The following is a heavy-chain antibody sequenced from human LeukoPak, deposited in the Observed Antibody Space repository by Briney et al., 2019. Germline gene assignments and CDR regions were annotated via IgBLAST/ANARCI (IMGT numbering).Heavy chain of an antibody. CDR3: ARTERYCSSTSCYILDWYFDL. Sequence: ASVKVSCKASGYTFTGYYMHWVRQAPGQGLEWMGWINPNSGGTNYAQKFQGRVTMTRDTSISTAYMELSRLRSDDTAVYYCARTERYCSSTSCYILDWYFDLWGRGTLVTVSS. D-gene: IGHD2-2*02. J-gene: IGHJ2*01. V-gene: IGHV1-2*02. CDR2: INPNSGGT. CDR1: GYTFTGYY.